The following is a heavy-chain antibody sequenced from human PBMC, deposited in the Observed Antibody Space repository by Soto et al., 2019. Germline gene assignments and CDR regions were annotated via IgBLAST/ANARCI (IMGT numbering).Heavy chain of an antibody. CDR1: GYTFTSYG. Sequence: ASVKVSCKASGYTFTSYGISWVRQAPGQGLEWMGWISAYNGNTNYARKLQGRVTMTTDTSTSTAYMELRSLRSDDTAVYYCAREGVTMVRERDDDAFDIWGQGTMVTVSS. D-gene: IGHD3-10*01. CDR2: ISAYNGNT. V-gene: IGHV1-18*01. CDR3: AREGVTMVRERDDDAFDI. J-gene: IGHJ3*02.